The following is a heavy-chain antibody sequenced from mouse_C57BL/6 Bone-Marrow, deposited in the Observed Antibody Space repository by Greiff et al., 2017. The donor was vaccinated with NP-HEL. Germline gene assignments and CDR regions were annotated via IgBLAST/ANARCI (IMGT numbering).Heavy chain of an antibody. CDR2: IDPENGDT. CDR1: GFNIKDDY. J-gene: IGHJ4*01. D-gene: IGHD1-1*01. Sequence: VQLQQSGAELVRPGASVKLSCTVSGFNIKDDYMHWVKQRPEQGLEWIGWIDPENGDTEYASKFQGKATITADTSSNTAYLQLHSLTSEDTAVDYCTTGGSSPYAMDYGGQGTSVTVSS. V-gene: IGHV14-4*01. CDR3: TTGGSSPYAMDY.